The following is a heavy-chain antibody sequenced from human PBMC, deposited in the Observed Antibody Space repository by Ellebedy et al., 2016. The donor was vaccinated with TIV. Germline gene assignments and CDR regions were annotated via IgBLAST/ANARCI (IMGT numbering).Heavy chain of an antibody. V-gene: IGHV3-30*07. Sequence: GESLKISCAASGVSFSSYAMHWVRQAPGKGLEWVAVISYDGSDKYYADPVKGRFTLSRDNAKNSLYLQMNSLRAEDTAVYYCAREESSGWLDYWGQGTLVTVSS. CDR2: ISYDGSDK. D-gene: IGHD6-19*01. CDR1: GVSFSSYA. CDR3: AREESSGWLDY. J-gene: IGHJ4*02.